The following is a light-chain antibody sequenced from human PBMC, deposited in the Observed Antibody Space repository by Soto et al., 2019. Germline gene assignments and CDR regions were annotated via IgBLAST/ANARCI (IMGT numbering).Light chain of an antibody. V-gene: IGKV1-5*03. CDR1: QSIGSY. J-gene: IGKJ1*01. CDR2: NAS. CDR3: QDDNSYSET. Sequence: TQITQSPSSLTDYVEDRITITGLASQSIGSYLDWYQQKPGKATKLLIYNASTLKSGVPSRFSGSGSGTEFTLTISSLQPDDFATYYCQDDNSYSETFGQGTKG.